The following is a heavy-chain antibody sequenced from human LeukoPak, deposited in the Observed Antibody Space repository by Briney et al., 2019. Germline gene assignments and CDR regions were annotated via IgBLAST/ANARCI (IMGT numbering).Heavy chain of an antibody. CDR3: ARGGYYGTSGLGAFDI. CDR2: ISSSSSYI. Sequence: PGGSLRLSCAASGFTFSSYSMNWVRQAPGKGLEWVSSISSSSSYIYYADSVKGRFSISRDNATSLFLQMNSLRVDDTAVYYCARGGYYGTSGLGAFDIWGQGTMVTVSS. CDR1: GFTFSSYS. V-gene: IGHV3-21*01. D-gene: IGHD3-22*01. J-gene: IGHJ3*02.